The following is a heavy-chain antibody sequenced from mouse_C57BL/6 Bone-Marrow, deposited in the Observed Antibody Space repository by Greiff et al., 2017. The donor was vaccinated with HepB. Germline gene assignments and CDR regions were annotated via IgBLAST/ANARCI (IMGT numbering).Heavy chain of an antibody. V-gene: IGHV14-4*01. J-gene: IGHJ4*01. Sequence: EVQLQQSGAELVRPGASVKLSCTASGFNIKDDYMHWVKQRPEQGLEWIGWIDPENGDTEYASKFQGKATITADTSSNTAYLQLSSLTSEDTAVYYCTTQPADYYCGSSYWAMDYWGQGASVTVSS. CDR1: GFNIKDDY. D-gene: IGHD1-1*01. CDR2: IDPENGDT. CDR3: TTQPADYYCGSSYWAMDY.